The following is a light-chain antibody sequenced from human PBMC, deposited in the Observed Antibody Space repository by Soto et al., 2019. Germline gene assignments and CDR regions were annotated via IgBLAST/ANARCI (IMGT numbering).Light chain of an antibody. V-gene: IGKV3-20*01. CDR3: QQHGTSPIT. CDR2: GAS. CDR1: QTVIHNH. J-gene: IGKJ5*01. Sequence: EVGLKQSPDALSLYTGERATLSCRASQTVIHNHLAWHQQKPGQTPRLLVYGASSRATGIPDRFSGSGSGTDFTLTISRLEPEDFAVYYCQQHGTSPITFGQGRRLEIK.